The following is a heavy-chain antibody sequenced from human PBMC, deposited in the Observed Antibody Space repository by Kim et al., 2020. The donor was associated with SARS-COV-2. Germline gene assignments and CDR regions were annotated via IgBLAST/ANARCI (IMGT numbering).Heavy chain of an antibody. CDR3: ARQYYGSGSPYYFDY. V-gene: IGHV1-18*04. J-gene: IGHJ4*02. CDR1: GFTFSDYS. Sequence: ASVKVSCKASGFTFSDYSINWLRQAPGQSLEWMGGIGGYNGDSKFAQKFKGRIIMTTDTSTRTAYMELRSLRSDDTAVYYCARQYYGSGSPYYFDYLGQG. CDR2: IGGYNGDS. D-gene: IGHD3-10*01.